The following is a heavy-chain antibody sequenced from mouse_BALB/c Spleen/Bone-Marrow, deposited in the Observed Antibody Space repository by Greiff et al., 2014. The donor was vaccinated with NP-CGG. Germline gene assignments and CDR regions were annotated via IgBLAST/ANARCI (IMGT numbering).Heavy chain of an antibody. CDR2: INGNGGST. CDR3: VRGNYGNYVDYFDF. D-gene: IGHD2-1*01. Sequence: EVQGVESGGGLVQPGGSLKLSCAASGFTLSNYGMSWVRQTPDKRLELVATINGNGGSTYYPDSVKGRFTISRDTAKNTLYLQMSSLKSEETAMYYCVRGNYGNYVDYFDFWGQGTTLTVSS. CDR1: GFTLSNYG. V-gene: IGHV5-6-3*01. J-gene: IGHJ2*01.